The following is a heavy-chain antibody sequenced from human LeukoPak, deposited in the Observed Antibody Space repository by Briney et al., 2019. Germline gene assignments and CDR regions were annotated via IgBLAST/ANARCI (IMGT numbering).Heavy chain of an antibody. Sequence: PSGTLSLTCAVYGGSFSGYYWSWIRQPPGKGLEWIGEINHSGSTNYNPSLKSRVTISVDTSKNQFSLKLSSVTAADTAVYYCASGIVVVPAAITGGFDYWGQGTLVTVSS. CDR3: ASGIVVVPAAITGGFDY. CDR1: GGSFSGYY. V-gene: IGHV4-34*01. CDR2: INHSGST. D-gene: IGHD2-2*02. J-gene: IGHJ4*02.